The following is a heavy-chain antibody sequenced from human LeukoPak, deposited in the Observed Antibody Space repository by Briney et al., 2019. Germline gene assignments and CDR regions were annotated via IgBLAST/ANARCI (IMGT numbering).Heavy chain of an antibody. Sequence: GSSVKVSCKASGGGFGNYGITWVRQAPGQGLEWVGGVIPIFGSSNYAPKFQGRVRITADRSTSTAYMELRSLTSEDTAVYYCARQDAVVPRNWFDPWGQGTLVTVSS. J-gene: IGHJ5*02. CDR2: VIPIFGSS. V-gene: IGHV1-69*06. CDR1: GGGFGNYG. CDR3: ARQDAVVPRNWFDP. D-gene: IGHD2-15*01.